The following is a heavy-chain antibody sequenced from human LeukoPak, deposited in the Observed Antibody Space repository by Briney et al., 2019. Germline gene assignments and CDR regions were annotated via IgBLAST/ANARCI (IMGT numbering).Heavy chain of an antibody. J-gene: IGHJ3*02. D-gene: IGHD3-16*01. Sequence: SQTLSLTCAISGDSVSSNSAGWNWIRQSPSRGLEWLGRAYYRSKWYNDCAVPVKSRITINPDTSKNQLSLELNSVTPEDTAVYYCARSVFHGAFDIWGQGTMVTVSS. CDR3: ARSVFHGAFDI. CDR1: GDSVSSNSAG. CDR2: AYYRSKWYN. V-gene: IGHV6-1*01.